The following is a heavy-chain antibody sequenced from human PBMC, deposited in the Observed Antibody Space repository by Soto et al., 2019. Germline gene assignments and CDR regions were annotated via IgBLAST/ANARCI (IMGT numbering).Heavy chain of an antibody. J-gene: IGHJ6*02. CDR2: IWYDGGNK. V-gene: IGHV3-33*01. Sequence: QVQLVESGGGVVQPGRSLRLSCAAAGFTFRSYGMHWVRQAPGKGLAWVAVIWYDGGNKYYADSVKGRFTISRDNTKNTLYLQMNTLRAADTAVYYCARGRVSWIAQEWKMDVWGQGTTVTGFS. CDR3: ARGRVSWIAQEWKMDV. CDR1: GFTFRSYG. D-gene: IGHD3-3*01.